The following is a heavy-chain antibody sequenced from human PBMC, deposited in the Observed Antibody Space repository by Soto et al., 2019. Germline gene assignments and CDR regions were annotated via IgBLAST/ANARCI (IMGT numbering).Heavy chain of an antibody. CDR3: ARALRRPSVYYYYGMDV. CDR2: IYSGGST. J-gene: IGHJ6*02. CDR1: GFTVSSNY. Sequence: GGSLRLSCAASGFTVSSNYMSWVRQAPGKGLEWVSVIYSGGSTYYADSVKGRFTISRDNSKNTLYLQMNSLRAEDTAVYYCARALRRPSVYYYYGMDVWGQGTTVTVSS. V-gene: IGHV3-53*01.